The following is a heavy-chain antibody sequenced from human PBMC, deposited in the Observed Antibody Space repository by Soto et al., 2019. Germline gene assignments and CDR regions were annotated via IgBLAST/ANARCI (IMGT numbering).Heavy chain of an antibody. V-gene: IGHV1-69*01. D-gene: IGHD3-10*01. CDR3: ARVTSMVRGVIATWVDP. CDR1: GGTFSSYA. J-gene: IGHJ5*02. CDR2: IIPMYGPA. Sequence: QVPLVQSGAEVKKPGSSVTVSCKASGGTFSSYAIHWVRQAPGQGLEWMGGIIPMYGPAKYAQRFQGRVTSTADETTTPVYMELTSLTSQDTAVYYCARVTSMVRGVIATWVDPWGDGTLVTVSS.